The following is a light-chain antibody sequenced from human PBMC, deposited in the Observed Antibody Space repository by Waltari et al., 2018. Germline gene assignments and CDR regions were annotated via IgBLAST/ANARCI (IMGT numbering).Light chain of an antibody. V-gene: IGKV1-39*01. CDR1: QSIINY. CDR2: AAS. Sequence: DFQITQSPSSLSASAGDSVTITCRASQSIINYLNWFQQKPGKAPKVLIYAASTLQSGVPSRFSGSGSGTDVTLTISSLQPEDFATYYGQQSNTTPRTFGEGTKVDFK. J-gene: IGKJ1*01. CDR3: QQSNTTPRT.